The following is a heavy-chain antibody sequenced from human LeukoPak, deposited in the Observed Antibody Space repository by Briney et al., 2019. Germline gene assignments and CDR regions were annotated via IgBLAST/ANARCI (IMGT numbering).Heavy chain of an antibody. D-gene: IGHD5-18*01. J-gene: IGHJ4*02. V-gene: IGHV5-51*01. CDR2: IYPGDSDT. Sequence: GESLKISCKDSGYRFTSYWIGWVRQMPGEGLEWMGIIYPGDSDTRYSPSFQGQVTISADKSINTAYLQWSSLKASDTAIYYCARRGEAMDPFDYWGQGTLVTVSS. CDR1: GYRFTSYW. CDR3: ARRGEAMDPFDY.